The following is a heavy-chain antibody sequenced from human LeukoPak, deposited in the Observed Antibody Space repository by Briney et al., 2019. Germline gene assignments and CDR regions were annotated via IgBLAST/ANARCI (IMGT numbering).Heavy chain of an antibody. J-gene: IGHJ4*02. CDR2: VAPHNGNT. CDR1: GYTFLDYG. CDR3: TRDFSSKMATITDI. D-gene: IGHD5-24*01. V-gene: IGHV1-18*01. Sequence: ASVKVSCKASGYTFLDYGISWLRQAPGQGLEWVGWVAPHNGNTEYSQKFQGRVTLTTDTLTNTAFMELTSLSPDDTAIYYCTRDFSSKMATITDIWGQGTLVAASS.